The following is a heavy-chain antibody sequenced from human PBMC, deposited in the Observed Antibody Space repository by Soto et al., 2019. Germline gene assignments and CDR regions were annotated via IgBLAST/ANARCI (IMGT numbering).Heavy chain of an antibody. Sequence: QVQLMQSGAEVKKPGASVKVSCKASGYTFTTYDINWVRQAPGQGLEWMGWRNPNRTNTGYAEKFQGRVTMTRDTSISTAYMALSSLRYDDTAVYYCVRGGFLSHDHVIIAPATLGFDPWGQGTLVTVSS. CDR2: RNPNRTNT. CDR3: VRGGFLSHDHVIIAPATLGFDP. D-gene: IGHD2-2*01. V-gene: IGHV1-8*01. J-gene: IGHJ5*02. CDR1: GYTFTTYD.